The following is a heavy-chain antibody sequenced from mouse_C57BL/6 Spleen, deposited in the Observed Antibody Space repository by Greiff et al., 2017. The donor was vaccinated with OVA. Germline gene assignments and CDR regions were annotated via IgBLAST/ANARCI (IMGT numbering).Heavy chain of an antibody. CDR1: GFTFSSYA. D-gene: IGHD3-1*01. CDR3: TREGANSWFAY. V-gene: IGHV5-9-1*02. Sequence: DVMLVESGEGLVKPGGSLKLSCAASGFTFSSYAMSWVRQTPEKRLEWVAYISSGGDYIYYADTVKGRFTISRDNARNTLYLQMSSLKSEDTAMYYCTREGANSWFAYWGQGTLVTVSA. CDR2: ISSGGDYI. J-gene: IGHJ3*01.